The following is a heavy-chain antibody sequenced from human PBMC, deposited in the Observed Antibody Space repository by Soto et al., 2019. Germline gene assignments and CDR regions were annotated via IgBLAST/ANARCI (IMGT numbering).Heavy chain of an antibody. CDR2: IKSKTDGGTT. CDR1: GFTFSNAW. CDR3: FATDGDPFFDS. J-gene: IGHJ4*02. Sequence: EVQLVESGGGLVKPGGSLRLSCAASGFTFSNAWMSWVRQAPGKGLEWVGRIKSKTDGGTTDYAAPVKGRFTISRDDSKNTLYLQMNSLKTEDTAVYYCFATDGDPFFDSWGQGTLVTVSS. V-gene: IGHV3-15*01. D-gene: IGHD4-17*01.